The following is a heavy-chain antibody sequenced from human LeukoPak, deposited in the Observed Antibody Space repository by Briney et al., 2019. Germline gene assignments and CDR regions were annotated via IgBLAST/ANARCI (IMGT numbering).Heavy chain of an antibody. CDR1: GGSISSSSYY. D-gene: IGHD4-17*01. V-gene: IGHV4-39*01. J-gene: IGHJ4*02. Sequence: SETLSLTCTVSGGSISSSSYYWGWIRQPPGKGLEWIGSIFHSGNTYYNPSLKSRVTISVDTSKNQLSLKLTSVTVADTAVYYCARRGGTVTTPDYWGQGTLVTVSS. CDR2: IFHSGNT. CDR3: ARRGGTVTTPDY.